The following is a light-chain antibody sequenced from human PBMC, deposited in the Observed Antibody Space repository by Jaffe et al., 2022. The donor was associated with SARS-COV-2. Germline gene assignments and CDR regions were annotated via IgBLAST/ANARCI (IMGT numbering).Light chain of an antibody. CDR3: CSYAGEG. CDR1: SSDVGSYNL. Sequence: QSALTQPASVSGSPGQSITISCTGTSSDVGSYNLVSWYQQHPGKAPKLMIYEVSKRPSGVSNRFSGSKSGNTASLTISGLQAEDEADYYCCSYAGEGFGGGTKLTVL. J-gene: IGLJ3*02. CDR2: EVS. V-gene: IGLV2-23*02.